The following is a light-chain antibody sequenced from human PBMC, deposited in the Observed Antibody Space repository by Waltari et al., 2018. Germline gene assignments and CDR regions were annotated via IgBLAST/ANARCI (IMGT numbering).Light chain of an antibody. CDR3: QQRSNWLFT. CDR2: EAA. CDR1: QSVSHY. Sequence: EIVLTQSPATLSLSPGERATLSCRASQSVSHYLAWFQQKPGQAPRLLIYEAARRATGTPTRFSGSGSATDFTLTISSLEPEDFAVYYCQQRSNWLFTFGPGTKVEIK. V-gene: IGKV3-11*01. J-gene: IGKJ3*01.